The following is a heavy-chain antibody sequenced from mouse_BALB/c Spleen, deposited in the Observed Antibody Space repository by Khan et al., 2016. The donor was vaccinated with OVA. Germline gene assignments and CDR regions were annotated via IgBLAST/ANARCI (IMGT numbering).Heavy chain of an antibody. CDR1: GYTFSNYW. V-gene: IGHV1-7*01. CDR2: INPSSGHT. Sequence: QVQLQQSGAELAKPGASVKMSCKASGYTFSNYWIHWVKQRPGQGLEWIGYINPSSGHTYYNQTFNDKPTLTTDKSSSTAYMQLSSLTSEDSAVYYCARDRIDYWGQGTTLTVSS. CDR3: ARDRIDY. J-gene: IGHJ2*01.